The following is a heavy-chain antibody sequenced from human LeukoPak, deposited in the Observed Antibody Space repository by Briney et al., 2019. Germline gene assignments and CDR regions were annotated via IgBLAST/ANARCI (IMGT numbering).Heavy chain of an antibody. CDR2: ISGSGGST. CDR3: AKVGLIAARPFWFDP. CDR1: GFTFSSYA. V-gene: IGHV3-23*01. D-gene: IGHD6-6*01. J-gene: IGHJ5*02. Sequence: GGSLRLSCEASGFTFSSYAMSWVRQAPGKGLEWVSAISGSGGSTYYADSVKGRFTISRDNSKNTLYLQMNSLRAEDTAVYYCAKVGLIAARPFWFDPWGQGTLVTVSS.